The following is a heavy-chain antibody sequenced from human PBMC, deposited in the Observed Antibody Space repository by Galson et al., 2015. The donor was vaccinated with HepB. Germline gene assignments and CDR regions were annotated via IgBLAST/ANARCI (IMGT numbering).Heavy chain of an antibody. CDR3: ATEHLYSSSWYLSDFDY. D-gene: IGHD6-13*01. Sequence: SLRLSCAASGFTFSSYAMSWVRQAPGKGLEWVSAISGSGGSTYYADSVKGRFTISRDNSKNTLYLQMNSLRAEDTAVYYCATEHLYSSSWYLSDFDYWGQGTLVTVSS. J-gene: IGHJ4*02. CDR2: ISGSGGST. CDR1: GFTFSSYA. V-gene: IGHV3-23*01.